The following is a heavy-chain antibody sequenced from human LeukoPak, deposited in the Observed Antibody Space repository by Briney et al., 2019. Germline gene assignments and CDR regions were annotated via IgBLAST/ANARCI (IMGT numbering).Heavy chain of an antibody. CDR2: INPDNGYT. V-gene: IGHV1-3*03. Sequence: GASVKVSCKASGYSFTSQDMHWVRQAPGQRLEWLGCINPDNGYTTYSQEFQGRVTITRDTSASTAYMELSSLRSEDLAVYYCATNSLPPAHGYMVRGVIIPTDYFDYWGQGTLVTVSS. CDR1: GYSFTSQD. CDR3: ATNSLPPAHGYMVRGVIIPTDYFDY. J-gene: IGHJ4*02. D-gene: IGHD3-10*01.